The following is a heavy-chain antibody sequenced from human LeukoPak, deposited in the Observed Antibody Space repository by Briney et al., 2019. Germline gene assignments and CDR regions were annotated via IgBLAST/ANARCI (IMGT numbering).Heavy chain of an antibody. CDR1: GGSISSGDYY. D-gene: IGHD2-21*01. CDR2: IYYSGST. V-gene: IGHV4-30-4*01. CDR3: ARDLGVRGMDV. Sequence: PSETLSLTCTVSGGSISSGDYYWSWIRQPPGKGLEWIGYIYYSGSTYYNPSLKSRIIISVDTSKTQFSLRLSSVSAADTAIYYCARDLGVRGMDVWGQGTTVTVSS. J-gene: IGHJ6*02.